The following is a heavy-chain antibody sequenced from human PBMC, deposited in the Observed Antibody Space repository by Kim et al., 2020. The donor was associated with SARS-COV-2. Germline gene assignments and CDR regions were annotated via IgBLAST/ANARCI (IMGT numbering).Heavy chain of an antibody. Sequence: GGSLRLSCEASEFVFNNYWMAWVRQAPGKGLGWVASINENGSQKHYEDSVNGRFTSARDKDKKSLFMQLKGLRASDTALYHCVRVWFSDGYDRLFDRWGQGPRHTV. CDR2: INENGSQK. CDR3: VRVWFSDGYDRLFDR. V-gene: IGHV3-7*03. J-gene: IGHJ4*02. D-gene: IGHD2-15*01. CDR1: EFVFNNYW.